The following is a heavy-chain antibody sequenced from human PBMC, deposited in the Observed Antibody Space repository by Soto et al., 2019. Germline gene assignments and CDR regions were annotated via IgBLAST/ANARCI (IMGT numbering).Heavy chain of an antibody. V-gene: IGHV3-74*01. Sequence: VQLVESGGGLVQPGGSLRLSCAASGFTFSSYWMHWVRQAPGKGLVWVSRINSDGSSTSYADSVKGRFTISRDNAKNTLYLQMNSLRAEDTAVYYCSREQRMAEVYFDLWGRGTLVTVSS. CDR2: INSDGSST. D-gene: IGHD2-15*01. CDR3: SREQRMAEVYFDL. J-gene: IGHJ2*01. CDR1: GFTFSSYW.